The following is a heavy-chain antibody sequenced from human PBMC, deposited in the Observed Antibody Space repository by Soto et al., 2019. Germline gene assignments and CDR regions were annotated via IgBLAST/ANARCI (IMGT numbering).Heavy chain of an antibody. CDR3: ARGRVQAGNGGDRFDP. D-gene: IGHD3-16*01. J-gene: IGHJ5*02. Sequence: QVQLVESGGGVVQPGTSLRLSCAASGFSFSNSGMHWVRQAPGKGLEWVAVIWFDGRTKFYAHSVNGRFSISRDNSNNALYLQMENLRIDDTAVYYCARGRVQAGNGGDRFDPWGQGTLVTVSS. CDR2: IWFDGRTK. CDR1: GFSFSNSG. V-gene: IGHV3-33*01.